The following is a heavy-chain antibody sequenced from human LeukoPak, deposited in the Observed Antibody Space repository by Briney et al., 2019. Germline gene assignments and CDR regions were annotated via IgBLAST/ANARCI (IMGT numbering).Heavy chain of an antibody. CDR1: GGSISSGY. J-gene: IGHJ5*02. V-gene: IGHV4-59*01. D-gene: IGHD2-8*02. CDR3: AEGSGASWFDP. CDR2: IYNSGRS. Sequence: SETLSLTCSVSGGSISSGYWSWIRQPPGKGLEWIAYIYNSGRSNYSPSLKSRVTISLDTSKNQFSLKLSSVTAADTAVYYCAEGSGASWFDPWGQGTLVTVSS.